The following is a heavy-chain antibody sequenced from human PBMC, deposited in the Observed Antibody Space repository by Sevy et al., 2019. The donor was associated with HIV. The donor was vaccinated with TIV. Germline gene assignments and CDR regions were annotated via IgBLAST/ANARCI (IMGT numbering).Heavy chain of an antibody. J-gene: IGHJ4*02. D-gene: IGHD3-3*01. CDR3: ARGGYYDFWSGYWVCDY. Sequence: ASVKVSCKASGYTFTGYYMHWVRQAPGQGLEWMGRINPNSGGTNYAQKFQGRVTMTRDTSISTAYMELSRLRSDDTAVYYCARGGYYDFWSGYWVCDYWGQRTLVTVSS. CDR2: INPNSGGT. V-gene: IGHV1-2*06. CDR1: GYTFTGYY.